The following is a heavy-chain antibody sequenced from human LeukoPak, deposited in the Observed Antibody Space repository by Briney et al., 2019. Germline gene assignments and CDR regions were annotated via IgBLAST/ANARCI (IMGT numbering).Heavy chain of an antibody. CDR2: IIPIFGTA. V-gene: IGHV1-69*13. CDR1: GGTFGSYA. Sequence: ASVKVSCKASGGTFGSYAISWVRQAPGQGLEWMGGIIPIFGTANYAQKFQGRVTITADESTSTAYMELSSLRSEDTAVYYCARPTGGYSYGYRPPDYWGQGTLVTVSS. CDR3: ARPTGGYSYGYRPPDY. D-gene: IGHD5-18*01. J-gene: IGHJ4*02.